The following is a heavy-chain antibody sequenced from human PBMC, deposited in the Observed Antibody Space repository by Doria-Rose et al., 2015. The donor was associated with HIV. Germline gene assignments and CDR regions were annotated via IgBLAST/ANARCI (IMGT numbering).Heavy chain of an antibody. D-gene: IGHD2-15*01. J-gene: IGHJ6*03. CDR1: GSSFESYA. CDR3: AKVSISGTRYCVYVVV. Sequence: VQLVQSGGGLVQPGRSLRLSCVGSGSSFESYAMHWVRLAPGQGLEWVAGISWDSGAKGNADSVESRFSISRDNAKKSVYLEMRSLRPEDTAFYYCAKVSISGTRYCVYVVVGGKGTAV. V-gene: IGHV3-9*01. CDR2: ISWDSGAK.